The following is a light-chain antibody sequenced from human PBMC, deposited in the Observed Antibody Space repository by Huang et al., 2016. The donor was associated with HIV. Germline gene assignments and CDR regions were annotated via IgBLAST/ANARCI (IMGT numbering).Light chain of an antibody. CDR3: QQRNNGPPWT. CDR2: DAS. J-gene: IGKJ1*01. Sequence: EIVLTQSPATLSLSPGEGATLSCRASQSIGSYLSWYQQRPGQAPRLLICDASIRATGIPARFSGRGSGTDFTLTISSLEPEDFAVYYCQQRNNGPPWTFGQGTKVELK. V-gene: IGKV3-11*01. CDR1: QSIGSY.